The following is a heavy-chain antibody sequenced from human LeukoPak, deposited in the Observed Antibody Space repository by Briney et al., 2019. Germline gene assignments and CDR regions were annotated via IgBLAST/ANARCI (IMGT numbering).Heavy chain of an antibody. D-gene: IGHD5-18*01. CDR1: GGSISSYY. V-gene: IGHV4-34*01. CDR3: ARGAPKEIQLWLRLRGFAFYI. J-gene: IGHJ3*02. Sequence: SETLSLTCTVSGGSISSYYWSWIRQPPGKGLEWIGEINHSGSTNYNPSLKSRVTISVDTSKNQFSLKLNSVTAADTAVYYCARGAPKEIQLWLRLRGFAFYIWGQVTMVTVSS. CDR2: INHSGST.